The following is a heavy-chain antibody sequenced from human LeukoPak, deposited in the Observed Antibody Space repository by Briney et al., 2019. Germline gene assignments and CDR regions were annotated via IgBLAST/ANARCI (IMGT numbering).Heavy chain of an antibody. Sequence: GGSLRLSCAVSGITLSNYGMSWVRQAPGKGLEWVAGISGSGGRTSYADSVEGRFTISRDSSKNTLYLQMNSLKAEDTAVYFCAKRGVVIRVVLVGFHKEAYYFDSWGQGALVTVSS. CDR2: ISGSGGRT. J-gene: IGHJ4*02. CDR1: GITLSNYG. CDR3: AKRGVVIRVVLVGFHKEAYYFDS. D-gene: IGHD3-10*01. V-gene: IGHV3-23*01.